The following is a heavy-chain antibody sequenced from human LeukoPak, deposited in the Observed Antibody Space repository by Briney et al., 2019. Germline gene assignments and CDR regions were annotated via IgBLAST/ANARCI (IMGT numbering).Heavy chain of an antibody. CDR3: AVGSTSVYTYGYLDY. D-gene: IGHD5-18*01. J-gene: IGHJ4*02. CDR2: IYSGGDT. Sequence: PGGSLRLSCAASGFTVSSDYMGWVRHAPGKGLEWVSLIYSGGDTYYADSVKGRFTISRDDSRRTLSLQMNSLRAEDTAVYYCAVGSTSVYTYGYLDYWGQGTLVTVSS. V-gene: IGHV3-66*01. CDR1: GFTVSSDY.